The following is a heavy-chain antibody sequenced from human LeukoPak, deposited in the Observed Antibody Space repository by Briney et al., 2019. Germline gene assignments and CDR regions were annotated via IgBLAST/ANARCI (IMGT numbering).Heavy chain of an antibody. J-gene: IGHJ6*02. V-gene: IGHV3-74*01. Sequence: GGSLRLSCAAPGFTFSRFWMHWVRQVPGKGLVWVSRISGDGSSTNYADSVKGRFTISRDNSKNTLYLQMNSLRAEDTAVYYCAQSGGMDVWGQGTTVIVS. CDR2: ISGDGSST. CDR3: AQSGGMDV. CDR1: GFTFSRFW.